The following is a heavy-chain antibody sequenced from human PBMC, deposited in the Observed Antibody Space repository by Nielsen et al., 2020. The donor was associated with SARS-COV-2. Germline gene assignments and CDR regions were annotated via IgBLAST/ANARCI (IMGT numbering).Heavy chain of an antibody. J-gene: IGHJ4*02. V-gene: IGHV3-30*18. CDR1: GFTFRNHG. CDR3: AKDVGRAVGAGFDY. D-gene: IGHD6-13*01. Sequence: GESLKISCVASGFTFRNHGMHWVRQAPGKGLEWVAVISYDGRNQYYPDSVKGRFTISRDNSKNTMYLQMNSLSDEDTAVYYCAKDVGRAVGAGFDYWGQGTLVTVSS. CDR2: ISYDGRNQ.